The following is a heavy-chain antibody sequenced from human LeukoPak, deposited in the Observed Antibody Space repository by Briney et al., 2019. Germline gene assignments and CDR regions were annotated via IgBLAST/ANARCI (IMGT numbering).Heavy chain of an antibody. V-gene: IGHV5-51*01. Sequence: GESLKISCKGSGYSFTSYWIGWVRQMPGKGLEWMGIIYPGDSDTGYSPSFQGQVTISADKSISTVHLQWSSLKASDTAMYYCARHRRDGYNYGAFDYWGQGTLVTVSS. CDR1: GYSFTSYW. CDR2: IYPGDSDT. D-gene: IGHD5-24*01. J-gene: IGHJ4*02. CDR3: ARHRRDGYNYGAFDY.